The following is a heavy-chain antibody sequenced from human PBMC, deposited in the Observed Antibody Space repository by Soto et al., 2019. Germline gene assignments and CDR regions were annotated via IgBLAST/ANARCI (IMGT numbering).Heavy chain of an antibody. J-gene: IGHJ6*02. D-gene: IGHD7-27*01. CDR1: GGTFSSYT. V-gene: IGHV1-69*02. Sequence: GASVKVSCKASGGTFSSYTISWVRQAPGQGLEWMGRIIPILGIANYAQKFQGRVTITADKSTSTAYMELSSLRSEDTAVYYCARAGIGTGITYYYYGMDVWGQGTTVTVSS. CDR2: IIPILGIA. CDR3: ARAGIGTGITYYYYGMDV.